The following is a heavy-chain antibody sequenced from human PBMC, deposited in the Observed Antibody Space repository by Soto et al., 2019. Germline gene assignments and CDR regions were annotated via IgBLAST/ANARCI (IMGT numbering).Heavy chain of an antibody. CDR1: GFTFSSDS. J-gene: IGHJ6*03. CDR2: ISSSSSTI. D-gene: IGHD6-19*01. V-gene: IGHV3-48*01. CDR3: ARDGSGWYIDYMDV. Sequence: HPGGSLRLSCAASGFTFSSDSMNWVRQAPGKGLEWVSYISSSSSTIYYADSVKGRFTISRDNAKNSLYLQMNSLRAEDTAVYYCARDGSGWYIDYMDVWGKGTTVTVSS.